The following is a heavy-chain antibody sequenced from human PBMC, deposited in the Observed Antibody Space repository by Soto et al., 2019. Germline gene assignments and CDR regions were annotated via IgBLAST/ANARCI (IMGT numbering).Heavy chain of an antibody. D-gene: IGHD6-19*01. CDR3: VRVAVAGTSPPPPGFDD. CDR2: ISAYKGDT. Sequence: ASGQVCCEASCWSFPSHGIIWLRLAPGQGLEWMGWISAYKGDTKYAQILQGRVTMTTDTSTRTAYMEFRSLTSDDTAVYYCVRVAVAGTSPPPPGFDDWGRGTLVSV. J-gene: IGHJ4*02. V-gene: IGHV1-18*01. CDR1: CWSFPSHG.